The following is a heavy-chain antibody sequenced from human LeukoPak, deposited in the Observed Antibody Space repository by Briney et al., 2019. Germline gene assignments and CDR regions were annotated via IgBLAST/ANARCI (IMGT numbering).Heavy chain of an antibody. CDR3: ARRGDGGRSFDY. J-gene: IGHJ4*02. V-gene: IGHV3-53*01. Sequence: GGSLRLSCAASGFTVSSTYMSWVRQAPGKGLEWVSVIYSGGNIYYIDSVKGRFTISRDNSKNTVYLQMNSLRAEDTAVYYCARRGDGGRSFDYWGQGTLVTVSS. D-gene: IGHD4-23*01. CDR1: GFTVSSTY. CDR2: IYSGGNI.